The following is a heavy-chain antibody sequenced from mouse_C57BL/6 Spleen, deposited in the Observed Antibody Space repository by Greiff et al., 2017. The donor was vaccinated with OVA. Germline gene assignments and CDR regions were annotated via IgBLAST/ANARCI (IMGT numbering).Heavy chain of an antibody. V-gene: IGHV1-75*01. CDR2: IFPGSGST. CDR1: GYTFTDYY. D-gene: IGHD1-1*01. Sequence: QVQLQQSGPELVKPGASVKISCKASGYTFTDYYINWVKQRPGQGLEWIGWIFPGSGSTYYNEKFKGKATLTVDKSSSTAYMLLSSLTFEDSAVYFCARSGGFITGGYFDVWGTGTTVTVSS. CDR3: ARSGGFITGGYFDV. J-gene: IGHJ1*03.